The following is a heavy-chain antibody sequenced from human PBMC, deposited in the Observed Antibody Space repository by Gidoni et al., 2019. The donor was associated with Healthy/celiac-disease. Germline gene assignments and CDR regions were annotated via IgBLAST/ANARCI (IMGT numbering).Heavy chain of an antibody. J-gene: IGHJ3*02. CDR1: GGSFSGYY. CDR3: ARGPPVDTAMVTRLYAFDI. CDR2: INHSGST. Sequence: QVQLQQWGAGPLKPSETLSPTCAVYGGSFSGYYWSWLRQPPGKGLEWIGEINHSGSTNYNPSLKSRVTISVDTSKNQFSLKLSSVTAADTAVYYCARGPPVDTAMVTRLYAFDIWGQGTMVTVSS. V-gene: IGHV4-34*01. D-gene: IGHD5-18*01.